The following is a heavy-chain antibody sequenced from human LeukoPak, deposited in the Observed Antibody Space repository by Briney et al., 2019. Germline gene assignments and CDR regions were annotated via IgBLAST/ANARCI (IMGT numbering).Heavy chain of an antibody. CDR3: ARLNRLASYDIVTGHSGYYYYGLDV. CDR2: IYYRANT. V-gene: IGHV4-30-4*01. D-gene: IGHD3-9*01. CDR1: GGSISSSSYY. Sequence: SSETLSLTCTVSGGSISSSSYYWGWIRQPPGKGLEWIGYIYYRANTKYNPSLMSRLTISMDTSNNQFSLELTSVTAADTATYYCARLNRLASYDIVTGHSGYYYYGLDVWGPGTTVTVSS. J-gene: IGHJ6*02.